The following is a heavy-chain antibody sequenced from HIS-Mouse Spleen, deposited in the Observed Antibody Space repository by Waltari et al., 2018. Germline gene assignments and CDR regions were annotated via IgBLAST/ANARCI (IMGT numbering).Heavy chain of an antibody. D-gene: IGHD5-12*01. Sequence: RLSCAASGFTFSSYAMHWVRQAPGKGLEWVAVISYDGSNKYYADSVKGRFTISRDNSKNTLYLQMNSLRAEDTAVYYCARRYSGYDLGYWGQGTLVTVSS. CDR2: ISYDGSNK. J-gene: IGHJ4*02. V-gene: IGHV3-30*04. CDR1: GFTFSSYA. CDR3: ARRYSGYDLGY.